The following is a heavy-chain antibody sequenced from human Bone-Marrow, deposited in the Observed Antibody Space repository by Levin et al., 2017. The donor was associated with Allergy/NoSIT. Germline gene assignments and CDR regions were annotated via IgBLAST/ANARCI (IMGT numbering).Heavy chain of an antibody. D-gene: IGHD5-18*01. J-gene: IGHJ4*02. Sequence: GGSLRLSCEASGFTFSDYYMSWIRQAPGQGLERISFISSRGTVVYYAESVKGRFTISRDNAKNSVFLVMNNLRADDTAVYYCAKSDAPMDKFDYWGQGTRVNVSS. CDR1: GFTFSDYY. V-gene: IGHV3-11*01. CDR3: AKSDAPMDKFDY. CDR2: ISSRGTVV.